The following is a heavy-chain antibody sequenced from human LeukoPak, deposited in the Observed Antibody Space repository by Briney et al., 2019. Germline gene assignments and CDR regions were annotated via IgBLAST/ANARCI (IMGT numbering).Heavy chain of an antibody. CDR2: ISSSGSTI. CDR3: ARVKGSSGWYYFDY. J-gene: IGHJ4*02. CDR1: GFTFRSYG. Sequence: GGSLRLSCAASGFTFRSYGMNWVRQAPGKGLEWVSYISSSGSTIYYADSVKGRFTISRDNAKNSLYLQMNSLRAEDTAVYYCARVKGSSGWYYFDYWGQGTLVTVSS. V-gene: IGHV3-48*04. D-gene: IGHD6-19*01.